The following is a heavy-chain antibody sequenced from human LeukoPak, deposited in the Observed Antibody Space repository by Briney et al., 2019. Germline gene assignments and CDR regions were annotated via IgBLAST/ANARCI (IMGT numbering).Heavy chain of an antibody. V-gene: IGHV3-30*03. D-gene: IGHD2-15*01. CDR3: ASNLLGAFDI. Sequence: PGRSLRLSCAASGFTFSSYGMHWVRQAPGKGLEWVAVISYDGSNKYYADSVKGRFTISRDNSKNTLYLQMNSLRAEDTAVYYCASNLLGAFDIWGQGTMVTVSS. J-gene: IGHJ3*02. CDR1: GFTFSSYG. CDR2: ISYDGSNK.